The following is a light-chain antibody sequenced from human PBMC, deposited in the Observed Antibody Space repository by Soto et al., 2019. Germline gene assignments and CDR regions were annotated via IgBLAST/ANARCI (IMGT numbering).Light chain of an antibody. J-gene: IGLJ2*01. CDR3: SSYTSSSTLVV. CDR1: SSDVGGYNY. CDR2: EVS. V-gene: IGLV2-14*01. Sequence: QSALTQPASVSGSPGQSITISCTGTSSDVGGYNYVSWYQQHPGKAPKLMIYEVSNRPSGVSNRFSASKSGNTASLTISGVQDEDEADYYCSSYTSSSTLVVFGGGTKVTVL.